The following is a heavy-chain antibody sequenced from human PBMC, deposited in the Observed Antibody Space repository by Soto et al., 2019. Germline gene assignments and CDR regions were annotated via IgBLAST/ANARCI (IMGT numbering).Heavy chain of an antibody. D-gene: IGHD2-15*01. J-gene: IGHJ4*02. CDR1: GYIFTSNW. CDR2: IYPGDSNT. Sequence: PGESLKISCKVSGYIFTSNWIGWVRQMPGKGLEWMGIIYPGDSNTRYSPSFQGQVTISADKSISTAYLQWNSLKASDTALYYCARKPAGHFDYWGQGTLVTVSS. V-gene: IGHV5-51*01. CDR3: ARKPAGHFDY.